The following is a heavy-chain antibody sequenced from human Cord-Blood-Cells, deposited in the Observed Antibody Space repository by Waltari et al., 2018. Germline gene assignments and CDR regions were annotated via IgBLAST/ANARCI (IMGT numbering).Heavy chain of an antibody. CDR2: ISGSGGST. CDR1: GFTFSSYA. CDR3: AKVGVGGSYYDDY. D-gene: IGHD1-26*01. V-gene: IGHV3-23*01. Sequence: EVQLLESGGGLVQPGGSLRLSCAASGFTFSSYAMSRVRQAPGKGLELVSAISGSGGSTYYADSVKGRFTISRDNSKNTLYLQMNSLRAEDTAVYYCAKVGVGGSYYDDYWGQGTLVTVSS. J-gene: IGHJ4*02.